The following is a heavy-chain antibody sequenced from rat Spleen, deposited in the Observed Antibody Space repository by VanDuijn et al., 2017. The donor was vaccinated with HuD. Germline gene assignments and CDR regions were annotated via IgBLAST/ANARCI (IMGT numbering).Heavy chain of an antibody. CDR2: ISYEGSGT. CDR1: GFTFSDYY. D-gene: IGHD1-4*01. CDR3: ATHPGIPRGWFAY. J-gene: IGHJ3*01. V-gene: IGHV5-22*01. Sequence: EVQLVESGGGLVQPGRSMKLSCAASGFTFSDYYMAWVRQAPKKGLEWVASISYEGSGTYYGDSVKGRFTISRDNAKSTLYLQMNSLRSEDTATYYCATHPGIPRGWFAYWGQGTLVTVSS.